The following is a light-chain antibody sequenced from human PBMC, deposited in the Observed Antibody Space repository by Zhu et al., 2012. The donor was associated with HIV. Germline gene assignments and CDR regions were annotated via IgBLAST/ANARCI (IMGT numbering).Light chain of an antibody. CDR2: DAS. CDR1: QSVSSY. Sequence: ATLSCRASQSVSSYLAWYQQKPGQPPRLLIYDASSRATGIPARFSGSGSGTDFTLTISSLEPEDFAVYYCQQRNNRPLTFGEGPRLRSN. J-gene: IGKJ4*01. V-gene: IGKV3-11*01. CDR3: QQRNNRPLT.